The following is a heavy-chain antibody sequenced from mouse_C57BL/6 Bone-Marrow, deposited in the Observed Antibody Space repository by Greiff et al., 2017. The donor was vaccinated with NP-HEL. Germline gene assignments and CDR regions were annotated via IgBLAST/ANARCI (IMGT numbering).Heavy chain of an antibody. CDR2: ISSGGSYT. J-gene: IGHJ1*03. Sequence: DVMLVESGGDLVKPGGSLKLSCAASGFTFSSYGMSWVRQTPDKRLEWVATISSGGSYTYYPDSVKGRFTISRDNAKNTLYLQMSSLKSEDTAMYYCASKIRDWYFDVWGTGTTVTVSS. V-gene: IGHV5-6*02. CDR1: GFTFSSYG. CDR3: ASKIRDWYFDV. D-gene: IGHD2-4*01.